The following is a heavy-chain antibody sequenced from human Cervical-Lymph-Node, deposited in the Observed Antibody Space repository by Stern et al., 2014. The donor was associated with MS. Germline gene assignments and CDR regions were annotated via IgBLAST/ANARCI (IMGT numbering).Heavy chain of an antibody. CDR2: ISGSAAST. Sequence: VQLVESGGGLVQFGGSLRLSCAASGFTFSSYAMSWVRQAPGKGLEWVSAISGSAASTYYADSVKGRLTISRDNSKNTLYLQMNSLRAEDTAIYYCAKDRVGPAEDDYYYGMDVWGQGTTVTVSS. CDR3: AKDRVGPAEDDYYYGMDV. CDR1: GFTFSSYA. J-gene: IGHJ6*02. D-gene: IGHD3-16*01. V-gene: IGHV3-23*04.